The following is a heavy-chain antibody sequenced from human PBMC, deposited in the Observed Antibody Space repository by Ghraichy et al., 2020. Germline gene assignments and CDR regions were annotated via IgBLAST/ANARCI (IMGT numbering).Heavy chain of an antibody. CDR3: ARVAAGEVKGWFDP. CDR2: INHSGST. Sequence: SETLSLTCAVYGGSFSGYYWSWIRQPPGKGLEWIGEINHSGSTNYNPSLKSRVTISVDTSKNQFSLKLSSVTAADTAVYYCARVAAGEVKGWFDPWGQGTLVTVSS. CDR1: GGSFSGYY. J-gene: IGHJ5*02. V-gene: IGHV4-34*01. D-gene: IGHD6-13*01.